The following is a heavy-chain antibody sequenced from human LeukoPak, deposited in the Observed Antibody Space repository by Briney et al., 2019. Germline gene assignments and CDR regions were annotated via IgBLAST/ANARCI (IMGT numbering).Heavy chain of an antibody. J-gene: IGHJ3*02. CDR1: GYTFTSYA. Sequence: ASVKVSCKASGYTFTSYAMHWVRQAPGQRLEWMGWINAGNGNTKYSQKFQGRVTITRDTSASTAYMELSSLRSEDTAVYYCARPRALDYGDYSDAFDIWGQGTMVTVSS. D-gene: IGHD4-17*01. CDR3: ARPRALDYGDYSDAFDI. CDR2: INAGNGNT. V-gene: IGHV1-3*01.